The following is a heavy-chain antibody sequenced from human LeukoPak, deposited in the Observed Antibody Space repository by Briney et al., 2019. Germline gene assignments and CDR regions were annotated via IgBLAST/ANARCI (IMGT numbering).Heavy chain of an antibody. D-gene: IGHD3-9*01. Sequence: ASVKVSCKASGYTFTGYYMHWVRQAPGQGLEWMGWINPNSGGTNYAQKFQGRVTMTRDTSISTAYMELSRLRSDETAVYYCAREGYFDWLLRPLDYWGQGTLVTVSS. CDR3: AREGYFDWLLRPLDY. V-gene: IGHV1-2*02. CDR1: GYTFTGYY. J-gene: IGHJ4*02. CDR2: INPNSGGT.